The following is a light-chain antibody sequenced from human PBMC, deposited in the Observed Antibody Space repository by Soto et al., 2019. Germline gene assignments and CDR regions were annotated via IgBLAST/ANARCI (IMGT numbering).Light chain of an antibody. V-gene: IGLV2-14*01. CDR1: SSDVGGYNY. CDR2: DVS. CDR3: SSYTSSSTQV. J-gene: IGLJ3*02. Sequence: VLTQPASVSGSPGQSITISCTGTSSDVGGYNYVSWYQQHPGKAPKLMIYDVSNRPSGVSNRFSGSKSGNTASLTISGLQAEDEADYYCSSYTSSSTQVFGGGTKLTVL.